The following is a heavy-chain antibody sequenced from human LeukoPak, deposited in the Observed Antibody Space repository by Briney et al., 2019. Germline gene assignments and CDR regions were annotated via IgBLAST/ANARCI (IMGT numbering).Heavy chain of an antibody. D-gene: IGHD2-2*01. Sequence: GGSLRLSCAASGFTVTTKSMAWVRQAPGRGLEWVSVFYSPGSTYYADSVHGRFTISRDNSLNTLFLQMNSLRVEDTAVYYCASARESCIGSTCYEYFHHWGQGTPLTVSS. CDR2: FYSPGST. V-gene: IGHV3-53*01. J-gene: IGHJ1*01. CDR3: ASARESCIGSTCYEYFHH. CDR1: GFTVTTKS.